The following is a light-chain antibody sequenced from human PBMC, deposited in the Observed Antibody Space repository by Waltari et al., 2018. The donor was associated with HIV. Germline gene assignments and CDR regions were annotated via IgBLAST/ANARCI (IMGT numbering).Light chain of an antibody. Sequence: QSALTQPRSVSGSPGQSVTISCTATSSHVGGSNYVSWYQQHPGKAPKLMIYDVGKRPSGVPDRFSGSKSGNTASLTISGLQAEDEADYYCCSHALSNTWVFGGGTKLTVL. CDR3: CSHALSNTWV. CDR2: DVG. J-gene: IGLJ3*02. V-gene: IGLV2-11*01. CDR1: SSHVGGSNY.